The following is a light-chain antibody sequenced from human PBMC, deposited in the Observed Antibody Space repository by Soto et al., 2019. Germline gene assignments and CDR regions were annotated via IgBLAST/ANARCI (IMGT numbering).Light chain of an antibody. CDR2: GAS. CDR1: QSVSRN. V-gene: IGKV3-15*01. CDR3: QQYNNWPPET. Sequence: EIVMTQSPATLSVSPGQRATLSCRASQSVSRNLAWYQQKPGQAPRLLIYGASTRATGIPARFSGSGSGTEFTLTISSLQSEDFAVYDCQQYNNWPPETFGQGTKVDIK. J-gene: IGKJ1*01.